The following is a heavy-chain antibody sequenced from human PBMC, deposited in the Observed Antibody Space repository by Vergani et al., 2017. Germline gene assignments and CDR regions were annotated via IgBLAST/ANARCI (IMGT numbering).Heavy chain of an antibody. V-gene: IGHV3-23*04. J-gene: IGHJ6*02. CDR1: GFTFSSYS. D-gene: IGHD2-21*01. CDR3: AKARDPNCKGGNCCSYYYGLDL. CDR2: ISGSGGNT. Sequence: EVQLVESGGGLVKPGGSLRLSCAASGFTFSSYSMNWVRQAPGKGLEWVSSISGSGGNTFYTDSVKGRFTISRDNSKDTLYLQMNSLRVEDTAIYYCAKARDPNCKGGNCCSYYYGLDLWGQGTTVTVSS.